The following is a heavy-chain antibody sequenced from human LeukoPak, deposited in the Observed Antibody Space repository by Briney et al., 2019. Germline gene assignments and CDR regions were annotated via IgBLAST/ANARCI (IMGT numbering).Heavy chain of an antibody. J-gene: IGHJ3*02. V-gene: IGHV3-30-3*01. D-gene: IGHD2-2*02. CDR3: ARESPYCSSTSCYTAFDI. CDR2: ISYDGSNK. CDR1: GFTFSSYA. Sequence: GRSLRLSCAASGFTFSSYAMHWVRQAPGKGLEWVAVISYDGSNKYYADSVKGRFTISRDNSKNTLYLQMNSLRAEDTAVYYCARESPYCSSTSCYTAFDIWGQGTMVTVSS.